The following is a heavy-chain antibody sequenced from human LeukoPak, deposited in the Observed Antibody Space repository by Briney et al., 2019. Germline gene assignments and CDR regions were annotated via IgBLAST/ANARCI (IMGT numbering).Heavy chain of an antibody. CDR3: ARLIAAADRDPYYFDY. Sequence: SETLSLTCTVSGGSISGSSYYWGWLRQPPGRGLEWIGSIYYSGSTYYTPSLKSRVTISVDTSKNQFSLKLSSVTAADTAVYYCARLIAAADRDPYYFDYWGQGTLVTVSS. CDR2: IYYSGST. D-gene: IGHD6-13*01. V-gene: IGHV4-39*01. CDR1: GGSISGSSYY. J-gene: IGHJ4*02.